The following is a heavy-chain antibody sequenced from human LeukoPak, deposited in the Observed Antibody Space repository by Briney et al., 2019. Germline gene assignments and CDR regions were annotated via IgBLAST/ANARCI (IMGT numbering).Heavy chain of an antibody. CDR2: INHSGST. CDR3: ASLYSGSYYALDY. Sequence: LRLSCAASGFTFNNYLMHWLRQPPGKGLEWLGEINHSGSTNYNPSLKSRVTISVDASKNQFSLKQSSGTAADTAVYYCASLYSGSYYALDYWGQGTLVTVSS. CDR1: GFTFNNYL. D-gene: IGHD1-26*01. V-gene: IGHV4-34*01. J-gene: IGHJ4*02.